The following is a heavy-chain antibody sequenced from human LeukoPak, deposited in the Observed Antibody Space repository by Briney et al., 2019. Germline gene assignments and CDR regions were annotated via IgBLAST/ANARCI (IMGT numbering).Heavy chain of an antibody. CDR1: GFTFSSYG. V-gene: IGHV3-30*03. J-gene: IGHJ4*02. D-gene: IGHD2/OR15-2a*01. CDR2: ISYDGSNK. CDR3: ARSVAFYYFDY. Sequence: AGGSLRLSCAASGFTFSSYGMHWVRQAPGKGLEWVAVISYDGSNKYYADSVKGRFTISRDNSKNTLYLQMNSLRAEDTAVYYCARSVAFYYFDYWGQGTLVTVSS.